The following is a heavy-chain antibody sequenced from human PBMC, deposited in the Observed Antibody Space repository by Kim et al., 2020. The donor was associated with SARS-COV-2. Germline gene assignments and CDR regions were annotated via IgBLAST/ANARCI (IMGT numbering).Heavy chain of an antibody. CDR3: ARRGNGVVAAEYYFDY. J-gene: IGHJ4*02. D-gene: IGHD2-15*01. V-gene: IGHV4-39*01. Sequence: SLQSRVTISVDTSKNQFSLKLSSVTAADTAVYYCARRGNGVVAAEYYFDYWGQGTLVTVSS.